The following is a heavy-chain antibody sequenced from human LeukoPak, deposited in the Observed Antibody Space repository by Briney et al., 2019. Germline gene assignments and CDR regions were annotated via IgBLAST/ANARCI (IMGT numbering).Heavy chain of an antibody. V-gene: IGHV3-23*01. CDR2: ISGSGGST. CDR1: GFTFSSYA. J-gene: IGHJ3*02. D-gene: IGHD4-23*01. CDR3: AKEGDYGGKVPVEAFDI. Sequence: PGGSLRLSCAASGFTFSSYAMSWVRQAPGKGLEWVSAISGSGGSTYYADSVKGRFTISRDNSKNTLYLQMNSLRAEDTAVYYCAKEGDYGGKVPVEAFDIWGQGTMVTVSS.